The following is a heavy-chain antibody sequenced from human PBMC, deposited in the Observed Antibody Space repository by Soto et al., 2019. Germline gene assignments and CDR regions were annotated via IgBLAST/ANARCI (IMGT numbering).Heavy chain of an antibody. CDR3: TTDEADNGNDGDFDY. V-gene: IGHV3-15*01. CDR1: GLPFSQAW. D-gene: IGHD1-1*01. Sequence: EVHLVESGGGLVKPGGSLRLSCAASGLPFSQAWMSWVRQAPGKGLEWIGRSINTGTTDYAAPVKDRFTISRDDSQNMVYLQMDSLKTEDTDVYYCTTDEADNGNDGDFDYWGQGTLVTVSS. CDR2: SINTGTT. J-gene: IGHJ4*02.